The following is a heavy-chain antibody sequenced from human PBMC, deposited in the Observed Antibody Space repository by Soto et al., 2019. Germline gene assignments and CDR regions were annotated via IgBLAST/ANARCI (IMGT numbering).Heavy chain of an antibody. CDR1: GFMFSSYW. D-gene: IGHD4-17*01. J-gene: IGHJ4*02. V-gene: IGHV3-7*01. CDR2: IKQDGSDK. Sequence: GGSLRLSCAASGFMFSSYWMSWVRQAPGKGLEWVAIIKQDGSDKYYVDSVKGRFTISRDNAKNSLYLQMNSLRIEDAAVYYCARNRDYAFDYWGRGTLVTVSS. CDR3: ARNRDYAFDY.